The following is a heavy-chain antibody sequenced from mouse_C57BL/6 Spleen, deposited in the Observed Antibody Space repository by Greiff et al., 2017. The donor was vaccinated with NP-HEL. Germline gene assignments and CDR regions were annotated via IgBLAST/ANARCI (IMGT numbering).Heavy chain of an antibody. CDR3: ARGVGSSYAMDY. J-gene: IGHJ4*01. V-gene: IGHV5-4*03. Sequence: EVNLVESGGGLVKPGGSLKLSCAASGFTFSSYAMSWVRQTPEKRLEWVATISDGGSYTYYPDNVKGRFTISRDNAKNNLYLQMSHLKSEDTAMYYCARGVGSSYAMDYWGQGTSVTVSS. D-gene: IGHD1-1*01. CDR2: ISDGGSYT. CDR1: GFTFSSYA.